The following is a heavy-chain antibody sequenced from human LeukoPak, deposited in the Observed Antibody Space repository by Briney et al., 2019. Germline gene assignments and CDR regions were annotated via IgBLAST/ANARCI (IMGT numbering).Heavy chain of an antibody. CDR1: GGSVSSGSYY. Sequence: SETLSLTCSVSGGSVSSGSYYWSWIRQPPGKGLEWIRDIYYSGSTNYNPSLKSRVTISVDTSKNQFSLKLSSVTAADTAVYYCAREGRCSGGSCFRGWFDPWGQGTLVTVSS. CDR3: AREGRCSGGSCFRGWFDP. V-gene: IGHV4-61*01. CDR2: IYYSGST. J-gene: IGHJ5*02. D-gene: IGHD2-15*01.